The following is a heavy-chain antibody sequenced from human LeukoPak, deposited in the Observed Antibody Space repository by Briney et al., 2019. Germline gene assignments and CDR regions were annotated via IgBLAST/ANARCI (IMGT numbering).Heavy chain of an antibody. CDR2: IRSKAYGETA. Sequence: GGSLRLSCTASGFTFGDYAMSWIRQAPGKGLEWLGFIRSKAYGETADYAASVKGRFSISRDDSKAIAYLQMNSLKTEDTAVYHCTRDRGAYNLYDYWGQGTLVTVSS. V-gene: IGHV3-49*03. J-gene: IGHJ4*02. CDR3: TRDRGAYNLYDY. CDR1: GFTFGDYA. D-gene: IGHD1-1*01.